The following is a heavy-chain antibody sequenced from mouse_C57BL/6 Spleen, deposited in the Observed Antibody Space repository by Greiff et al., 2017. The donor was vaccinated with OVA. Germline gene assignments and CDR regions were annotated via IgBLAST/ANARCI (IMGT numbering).Heavy chain of an antibody. CDR1: GYTFTDHT. D-gene: IGHD1-1*01. J-gene: IGHJ1*03. CDR3: ARGVGYYGSSYYWYFDV. CDR2: IYPRDGST. Sequence: QVQLQQSDAELVKPGASVKISCKVSGYTFTDHTIHWMMPRPEQGLEWIGYIYPRDGSTKYNEKFKGKATLTADKSSSTAYMPLNSLTSEDSAVYFCARGVGYYGSSYYWYFDVWGTGTTVTVSS. V-gene: IGHV1-78*01.